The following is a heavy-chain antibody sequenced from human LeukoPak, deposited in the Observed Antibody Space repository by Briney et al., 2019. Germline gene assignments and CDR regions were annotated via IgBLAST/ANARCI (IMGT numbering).Heavy chain of an antibody. CDR1: GFTLSSYA. CDR3: AKASRLLWFGELLPSDY. V-gene: IGHV3-23*01. Sequence: PGGSLRLSCAASGFTLSSYAMSWVRQAPGKGLEWVSAISGSGGSTYYADSVKGRFTISRDNSKNTLYLQMNSLRAEDTAVYYCAKASRLLWFGELLPSDYWGQGTLVTVSS. D-gene: IGHD3-10*01. CDR2: ISGSGGST. J-gene: IGHJ4*02.